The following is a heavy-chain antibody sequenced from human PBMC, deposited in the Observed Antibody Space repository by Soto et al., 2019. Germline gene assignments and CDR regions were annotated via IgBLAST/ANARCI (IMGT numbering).Heavy chain of an antibody. V-gene: IGHV3-7*01. Sequence: EVQLVESGGGLVQPGGSLRLSCAASGFTFSNSWMSWLRQAPGKGLEWVALINEDGSVKNYVDSVKGRFTISRDNAKDSLYLQVDSLRAEDTAVYYCARDPNHGAIDYWGQGTLVTVSS. CDR2: INEDGSVK. J-gene: IGHJ4*02. CDR1: GFTFSNSW. CDR3: ARDPNHGAIDY.